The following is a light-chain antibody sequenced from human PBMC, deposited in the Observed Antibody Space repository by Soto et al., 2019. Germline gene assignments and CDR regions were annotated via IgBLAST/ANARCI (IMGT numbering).Light chain of an antibody. V-gene: IGKV4-1*01. CDR2: WAS. CDR1: QSLLYSPTNKNY. J-gene: IGKJ1*01. Sequence: DIVMTQSPDSLAVSLGERATINCTSSQSLLYSPTNKNYLAWFQQKPGQTPKLLIYWASTRESGVPDRFSDSGCGTDFTLTIIRLQAADVAVYYCQHEYDLPQNFGQRTKVEVK. CDR3: QHEYDLPQN.